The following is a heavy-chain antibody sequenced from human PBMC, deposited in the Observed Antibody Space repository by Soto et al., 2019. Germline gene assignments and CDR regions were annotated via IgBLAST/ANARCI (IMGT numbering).Heavy chain of an antibody. Sequence: SVKVSCKASGGTFSSYAISWVRQAPGQGLEWMGGIIPIFGTANYAQKFQGRVTITADKSTSTAYMELSSLRSEDMAVYYCARDTYYYDSSGYYPPRGFDPWGQGTLVTVS. CDR1: GGTFSSYA. V-gene: IGHV1-69*06. CDR2: IIPIFGTA. J-gene: IGHJ5*02. CDR3: ARDTYYYDSSGYYPPRGFDP. D-gene: IGHD3-22*01.